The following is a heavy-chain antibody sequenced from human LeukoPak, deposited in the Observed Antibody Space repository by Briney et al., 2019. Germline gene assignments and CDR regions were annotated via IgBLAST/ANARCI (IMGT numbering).Heavy chain of an antibody. V-gene: IGHV4-34*03. CDR2: INHSGST. D-gene: IGHD3-22*01. CDR3: YYYDSSGYSVY. J-gene: IGHJ4*02. CDR1: GGSFSGYY. Sequence: SETLSLTCAVYGGSFSGYYWSWIRQPPGKGLEWIGEINHSGSTNYNPSLKSRVTISVDTSKNQFSLKLSSVTAADTAVYYSYYYDSSGYSVYWGQGTLVTVSS.